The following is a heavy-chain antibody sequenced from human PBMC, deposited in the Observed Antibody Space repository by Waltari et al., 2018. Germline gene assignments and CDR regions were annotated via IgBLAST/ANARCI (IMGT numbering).Heavy chain of an antibody. D-gene: IGHD3-10*01. CDR3: ATYRWLGF. CDR2: ISHAVTEI. Sequence: ETQLVESGGELVQPGGSLRLSCVVSEFTFITYWMTWVRQAPGREAEGVANISHAVTEINYGDFGKGRFSISREKARNARDFKMKSLRAEDTAVYYCATYRWLGFWGQGTLVIVSS. CDR1: EFTFITYW. J-gene: IGHJ4*02. V-gene: IGHV3-7*03.